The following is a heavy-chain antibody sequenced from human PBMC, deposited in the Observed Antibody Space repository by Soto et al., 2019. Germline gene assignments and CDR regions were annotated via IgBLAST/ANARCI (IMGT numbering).Heavy chain of an antibody. CDR3: AKVRTPRIAVAGNYFDY. J-gene: IGHJ4*02. CDR2: IKQDGSEK. Sequence: GGSLRLSCAASGFTFSSYWMSWVRQAPGKGLEWVANIKQDGSEKYYVDSVKGRFTISRDNAKNSLYLQMNSLRAEDTAVYYCAKVRTPRIAVAGNYFDYWGQGTLVTLSS. V-gene: IGHV3-7*05. CDR1: GFTFSSYW. D-gene: IGHD6-19*01.